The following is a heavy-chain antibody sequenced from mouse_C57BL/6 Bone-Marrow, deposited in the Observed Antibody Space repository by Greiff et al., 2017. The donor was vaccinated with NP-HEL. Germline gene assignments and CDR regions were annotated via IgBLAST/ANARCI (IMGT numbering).Heavy chain of an antibody. Sequence: VHVKQSGAELVRPGASVKLSCTASGFNIKDDYMHWVKQRPEQGLEWIGWIDPENGDTEYASKFQGKATITADTSSNTAYLQLSSLTSEDTAVYYCTSYGSSFGGFAYWGQGTLVTVSA. CDR3: TSYGSSFGGFAY. CDR2: IDPENGDT. D-gene: IGHD1-1*01. CDR1: GFNIKDDY. V-gene: IGHV14-4*01. J-gene: IGHJ3*01.